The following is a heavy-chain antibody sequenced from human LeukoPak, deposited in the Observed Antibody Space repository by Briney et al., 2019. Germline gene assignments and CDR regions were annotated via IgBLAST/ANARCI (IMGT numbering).Heavy chain of an antibody. CDR1: GGTFSSYA. CDR3: ARVEMSCSGGSCYSYYGMDV. D-gene: IGHD2-15*01. V-gene: IGHV1-69*04. J-gene: IGHJ6*02. Sequence: AASVKVSCKASGGTFSSYAISWVRQAPGQGLEWMGRIIPILGIANYAQKFQGRVTITADKSTSTAYMELSSLRSEDTAVYYCARVEMSCSGGSCYSYYGMDVWGQGTTVTVSS. CDR2: IIPILGIA.